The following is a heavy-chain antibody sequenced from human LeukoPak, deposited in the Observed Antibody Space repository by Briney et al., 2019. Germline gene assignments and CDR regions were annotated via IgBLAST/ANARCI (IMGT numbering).Heavy chain of an antibody. V-gene: IGHV3-30*18. J-gene: IGHJ4*02. CDR1: GFTFSNYG. CDR3: AKDRAMVRGVIGFDY. CDR2: IRYDGTYK. Sequence: PGGSLRLSCAASGFTFSNYGLHWVRQAPGKGLEWLAVIRYDGTYKYYADSMQGRFTISRDNSKNTLYLQMNSLRAEDTAVYYCAKDRAMVRGVIGFDYWGQGTLVTVSS. D-gene: IGHD3-10*01.